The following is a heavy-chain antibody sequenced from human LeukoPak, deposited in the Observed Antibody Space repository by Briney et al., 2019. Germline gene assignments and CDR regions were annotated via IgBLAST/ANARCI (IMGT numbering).Heavy chain of an antibody. CDR2: ISAYNGNT. D-gene: IGHD5-18*01. J-gene: IGHJ4*02. CDR1: GCTFTSYG. CDR3: ARDRSRHTAMDKVSLDY. Sequence: ASVKVSCKASGCTFTSYGISWVRQAPGQGLEWMGWISAYNGNTNYAQKLQGRVTMTTDTSTSTAYMELRSLRSDDTAVYYCARDRSRHTAMDKVSLDYWGQGTLVTVSS. V-gene: IGHV1-18*01.